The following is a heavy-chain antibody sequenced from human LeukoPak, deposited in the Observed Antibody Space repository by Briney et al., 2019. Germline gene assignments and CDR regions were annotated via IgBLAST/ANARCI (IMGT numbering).Heavy chain of an antibody. CDR2: INGNGGST. J-gene: IGHJ3*02. CDR3: AKGGLVHPLHI. D-gene: IGHD3/OR15-3a*01. CDR1: GFTFSNYD. V-gene: IGHV3-23*01. Sequence: GGSLRLSCAASGFTFSNYDMNWVRQAPGKGLEWVSGINGNGGSTYNADSVKGRFTISRDNSKNTLYLQMNSLRAEDTAVYYCAKGGLVHPLHIWGQGTMVTVSS.